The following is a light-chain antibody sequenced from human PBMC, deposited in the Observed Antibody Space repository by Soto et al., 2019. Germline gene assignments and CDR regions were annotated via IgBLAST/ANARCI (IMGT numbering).Light chain of an antibody. V-gene: IGLV2-8*01. J-gene: IGLJ2*01. CDR2: EVS. CDR1: SSDVGGYNY. CDR3: SSYAGSNNFVV. Sequence: QSVLTQPPSASGSPGQSVTISCTGTSSDVGGYNYVSWYQQHSGKAPNLMIYEVSKRPSGVPDRFSGSKSGNTASLTVSGLQAEHEADYYCSSYAGSNNFVVFGGGTKLTVL.